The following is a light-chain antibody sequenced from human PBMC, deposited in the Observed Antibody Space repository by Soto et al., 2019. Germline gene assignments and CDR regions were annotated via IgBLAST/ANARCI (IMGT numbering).Light chain of an antibody. Sequence: VLTQSPGTLFLSPGERATLSCRTSQSVSSSLAWYQKKPGQAPRLLIYGASSRATGIPDRFSGSGSGTDFTLTISRLEPEDFAVYYCQQFSSSPLMYTFGQGTKVDIK. J-gene: IGKJ2*01. V-gene: IGKV3-20*01. CDR1: QSVSSS. CDR2: GAS. CDR3: QQFSSSPLMYT.